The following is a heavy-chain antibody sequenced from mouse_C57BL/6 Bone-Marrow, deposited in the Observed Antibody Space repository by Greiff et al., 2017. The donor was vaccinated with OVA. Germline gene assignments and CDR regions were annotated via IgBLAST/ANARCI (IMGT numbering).Heavy chain of an antibody. CDR2: IDPSDSYT. D-gene: IGHD1-1*01. CDR3: ARWSTVVASEDY. CDR1: GYTFTSYW. Sequence: VQLQESGAELVMPGASVKLSCKASGYTFTSYWMHWVKQRPGQGLEWIGEIDPSDSYTNYNQKFKGKSTLTVDKSSSTAYMQLSRLTSEDSAVYYCARWSTVVASEDYWGQGTTLTVSS. V-gene: IGHV1-69*01. J-gene: IGHJ2*01.